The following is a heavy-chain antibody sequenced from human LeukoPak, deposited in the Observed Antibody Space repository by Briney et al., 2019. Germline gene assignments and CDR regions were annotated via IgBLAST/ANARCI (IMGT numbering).Heavy chain of an antibody. Sequence: PSETLSLTCTVSGGSISSGDYYWSWIRQPPGKGLEWIGYIYYSGSTYCNPSLKSRVTISVATSKNQFSLKLNSVTAADTAVYYCARDSPVGATRFFDYWGQGTLVTVSS. J-gene: IGHJ4*02. CDR3: ARDSPVGATRFFDY. V-gene: IGHV4-30-4*08. CDR2: IYYSGST. CDR1: GGSISSGDYY. D-gene: IGHD1-26*01.